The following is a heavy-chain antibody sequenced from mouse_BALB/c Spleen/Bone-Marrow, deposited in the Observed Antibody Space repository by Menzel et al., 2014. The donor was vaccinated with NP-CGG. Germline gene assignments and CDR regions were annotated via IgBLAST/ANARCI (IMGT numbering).Heavy chain of an antibody. CDR2: IWAGGST. CDR1: GFSLTSYG. Sequence: QVHVKQSGPGLVAPSQSLSIPCTVSGFSLTSYGVHWARQPPGKGLEWLGVIWAGGSTNYNSALMSRLSISKDNSKSQVFLKMNSLQTDDTAMYYCAFRGMDYWGQGTSVTVSS. V-gene: IGHV2-9*02. CDR3: AFRGMDY. J-gene: IGHJ4*01.